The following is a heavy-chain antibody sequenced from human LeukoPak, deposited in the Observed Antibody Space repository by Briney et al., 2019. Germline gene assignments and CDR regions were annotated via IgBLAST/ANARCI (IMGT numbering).Heavy chain of an antibody. J-gene: IGHJ4*02. V-gene: IGHV1-2*02. CDR3: ATVRDIVVGGGPYYFDY. D-gene: IGHD2-15*01. CDR1: GYTFIGYY. Sequence: GVSVKVSCKASGYTFIGYYLHCVREAPGQGLEWMGWINPHNGDTNYAQKFQGRVTMTRDTSITTAYMDLSRLKSDDTAVYYCATVRDIVVGGGPYYFDYWGQGTLVTVSS. CDR2: INPHNGDT.